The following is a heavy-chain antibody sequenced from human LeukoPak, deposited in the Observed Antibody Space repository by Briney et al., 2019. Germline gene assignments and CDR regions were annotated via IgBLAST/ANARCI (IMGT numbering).Heavy chain of an antibody. CDR2: ISGSGGST. CDR3: AKVPPLWFGELLVFDY. CDR1: GFTFSSYA. J-gene: IGHJ4*02. V-gene: IGHV3-23*01. D-gene: IGHD3-10*01. Sequence: GGSLRLSCAASGFTFSSYAMSWVRQAPGKVLEWVSAISGSGGSTYYADSVKGRFTISRDNSKNTLYLQMNSLRAEDTAVYYCAKVPPLWFGELLVFDYWGQGTLVTVSS.